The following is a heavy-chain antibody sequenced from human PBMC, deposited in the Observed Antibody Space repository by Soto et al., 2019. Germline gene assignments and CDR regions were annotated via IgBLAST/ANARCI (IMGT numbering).Heavy chain of an antibody. D-gene: IGHD3-16*02. J-gene: IGHJ2*01. CDR3: TKSGGCGGGACYTGTYYYFDV. Sequence: GGSLRLSCAASGFPSSTYALNWVRQAPGKGPEWVSTISESGHHTHYADSVKGRFTISRDKSKNTLSLQMNSLRVDDTAIYYCTKSGGCGGGACYTGTYYYFDVWGRGTLVTVSS. CDR1: GFPSSTYA. CDR2: ISESGHHT. V-gene: IGHV3-23*01.